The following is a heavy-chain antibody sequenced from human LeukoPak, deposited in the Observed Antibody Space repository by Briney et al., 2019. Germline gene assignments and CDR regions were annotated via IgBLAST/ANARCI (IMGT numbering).Heavy chain of an antibody. V-gene: IGHV1-8*01. CDR1: GYTFTSYD. Sequence: GASVKVSCKASGYTFTSYDINWVRQAAGQGLEWMGWMNPNSGNTGYAQKFQGRVTITRDTPISTAYMELSGLTSEDTAVYYCARGVNYDFWSGSYYSYYYMEVWGKGTTVTVSS. D-gene: IGHD3-3*01. J-gene: IGHJ6*03. CDR2: MNPNSGNT. CDR3: ARGVNYDFWSGSYYSYYYMEV.